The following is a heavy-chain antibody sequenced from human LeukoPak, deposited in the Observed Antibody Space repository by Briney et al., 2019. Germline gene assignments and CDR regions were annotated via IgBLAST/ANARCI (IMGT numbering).Heavy chain of an antibody. Sequence: SETLSLTCTVSGGSISSGGYYWSWIRQPPGKGLEWIGYIYHSGSTYYNPSLKSRVTISVDRSKNQFSLKLSSVTAADTAVYYCARGYRRTLIVVVPAAIGAFDIWGQGTMVTVSS. J-gene: IGHJ3*02. CDR3: ARGYRRTLIVVVPAAIGAFDI. D-gene: IGHD2-2*01. CDR2: IYHSGST. CDR1: GGSISSGGYY. V-gene: IGHV4-30-2*01.